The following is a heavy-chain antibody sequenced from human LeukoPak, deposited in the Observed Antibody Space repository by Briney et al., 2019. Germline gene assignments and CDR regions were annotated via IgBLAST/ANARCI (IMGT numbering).Heavy chain of an antibody. CDR3: ARVGVVPAAIFGKGNYYYYMDV. CDR1: GYTFTTYG. D-gene: IGHD2-2*01. V-gene: IGHV1-18*01. J-gene: IGHJ6*03. Sequence: ASVKVSCKASGYTFTTYGINWVRQAPGQGLEWMGGISGFTDYTKYAQKFQGRVTMTTDTSTSTAYMELRSLRSDDTAVYYCARVGVVPAAIFGKGNYYYYMDVWGKGTTVTISS. CDR2: ISGFTDYT.